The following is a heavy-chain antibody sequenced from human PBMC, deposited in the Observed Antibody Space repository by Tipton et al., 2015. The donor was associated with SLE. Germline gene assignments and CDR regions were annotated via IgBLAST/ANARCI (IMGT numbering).Heavy chain of an antibody. D-gene: IGHD6-19*01. V-gene: IGHV4-39*07. CDR1: GGAISRSTYY. Sequence: TLSLTCTVSGGAISRSTYYWGWIRQPPGKGLEWIGSIYYSGRPYYNPSLKSRVTISVDTSKKQFSLRLTSVTAADTAVYYCASEILRDYGSAWGPDYWGQGTLVTVSS. CDR2: IYYSGRP. J-gene: IGHJ4*02. CDR3: ASEILRDYGSAWGPDY.